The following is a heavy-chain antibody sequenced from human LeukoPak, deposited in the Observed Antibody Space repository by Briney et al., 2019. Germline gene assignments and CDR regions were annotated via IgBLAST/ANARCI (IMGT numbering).Heavy chain of an antibody. J-gene: IGHJ4*02. CDR3: ATDYYYAGLGY. Sequence: ASVKVSCKVSEYTLTELSMRWVRQAPGKGLEWMGGFDPENGEAIYAQKFQGRLTMTEDTSTDTAYMELISLRSDDTAVYYCATDYYYAGLGYWGQGTLVTVSS. V-gene: IGHV1-24*01. D-gene: IGHD3-10*01. CDR2: FDPENGEA. CDR1: EYTLTELS.